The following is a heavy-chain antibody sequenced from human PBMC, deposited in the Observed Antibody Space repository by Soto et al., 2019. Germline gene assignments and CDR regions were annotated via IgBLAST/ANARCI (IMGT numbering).Heavy chain of an antibody. CDR3: ARGLLGSSSVLYDC. CDR2: IKQDGSEK. J-gene: IGHJ4*02. CDR1: GFTFSSYW. D-gene: IGHD6-6*01. Sequence: GGSLRLSCAASGFTFSSYWMSWVRQAPGKGLEWVANIKQDGSEKYYVDSVKGRFTISRDNAKNSLYLQMNSLRAEDTAVYYCARGLLGSSSVLYDCWGQGTLVTVSS. V-gene: IGHV3-7*01.